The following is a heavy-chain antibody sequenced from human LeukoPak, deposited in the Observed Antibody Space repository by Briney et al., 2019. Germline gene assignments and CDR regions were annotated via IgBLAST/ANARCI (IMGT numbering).Heavy chain of an antibody. CDR2: IYSGGST. D-gene: IGHD3-9*01. CDR3: ARMAGRYDILTGYWYYFDY. CDR1: GFTVSSNY. J-gene: IGHJ4*02. V-gene: IGHV3-53*01. Sequence: PGGSLRLSCAASGFTVSSNYMSWVRQAPGKGLEWVSVIYSGGSTYYADSVKGRFTISRDNSKNTLYLQMNSLRAEDTAVYYRARMAGRYDILTGYWYYFDYWGQGTLVTVSS.